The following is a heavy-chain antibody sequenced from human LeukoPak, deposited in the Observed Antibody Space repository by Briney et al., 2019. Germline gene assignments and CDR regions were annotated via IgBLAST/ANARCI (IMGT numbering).Heavy chain of an antibody. CDR2: IIPIFGTA. CDR3: ASTNDYGDVYYFDY. V-gene: IGHV1-69*01. CDR1: GGTFSSYA. D-gene: IGHD4-17*01. Sequence: SVTVSCKASGGTFSSYAISWVRQAPGQGLEWMGGIIPIFGTANYAQKFQGRVTITADESTSTAYMELSSLRSEDTAVYYCASTNDYGDVYYFDYWGQGILVTVSS. J-gene: IGHJ4*02.